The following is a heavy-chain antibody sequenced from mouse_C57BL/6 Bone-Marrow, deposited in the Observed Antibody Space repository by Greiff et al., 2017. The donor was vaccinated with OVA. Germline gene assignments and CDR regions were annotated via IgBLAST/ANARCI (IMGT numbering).Heavy chain of an antibody. CDR2: INSDGGST. Sequence: EVMLVESGGGLVQPGESLKLPCESNEYEFPSHDMSWVRKTPEKRLELVAAINSDGGSTYYPDTMERRFIISRDNTKKTLYLQMSNLRSEDTALYDCARHAYDYGFAYWGQGTLVTVSA. D-gene: IGHD2-4*01. CDR3: ARHAYDYGFAY. J-gene: IGHJ3*01. CDR1: EYEFPSHD. V-gene: IGHV5-2*01.